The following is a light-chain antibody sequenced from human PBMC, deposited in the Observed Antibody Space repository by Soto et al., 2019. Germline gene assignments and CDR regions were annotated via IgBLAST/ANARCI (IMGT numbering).Light chain of an antibody. CDR3: QQSYYTPWT. J-gene: IGKJ1*01. CDR1: QSISIY. V-gene: IGKV1-39*01. CDR2: AAS. Sequence: DIQMTQSPSSLSASVGDRVTITCRTSQSISIYLNWYQQKPGKAPKLLIYAASSLQSGVPSRFSGSGSGTDFTLTISSLQPEDFASYYCQQSYYTPWTFGQGTKVEIK.